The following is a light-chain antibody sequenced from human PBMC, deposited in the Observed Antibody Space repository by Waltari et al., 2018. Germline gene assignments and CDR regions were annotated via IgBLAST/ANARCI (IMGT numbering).Light chain of an antibody. CDR1: LSISIY. Sequence: DIQMTQSPSSLSASVGDRVTITCRASLSISIYLNWYQQRPGRAHNLLFFGASSLQSGVPSRFSGSGSGTDFTLTISSLQREDFAAYYCHQSYTPPYTFGQGTKLEIK. CDR3: HQSYTPPYT. V-gene: IGKV1-39*01. CDR2: GAS. J-gene: IGKJ2*01.